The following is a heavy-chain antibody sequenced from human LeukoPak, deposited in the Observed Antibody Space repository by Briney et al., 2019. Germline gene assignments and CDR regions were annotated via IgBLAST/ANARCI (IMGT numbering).Heavy chain of an antibody. Sequence: GGSLRLSCAGSTHMFNNYWMTWVRQAPGKGLEWVANIKSDGSEKYFVDSVKGRFTIARDNAKKSLYLQMNSLRPEDTAVYYCAGGQPIVSWGQGTLVTVSS. V-gene: IGHV3-7*01. D-gene: IGHD3-16*02. CDR3: AGGQPIVS. J-gene: IGHJ4*02. CDR1: THMFNNYW. CDR2: IKSDGSEK.